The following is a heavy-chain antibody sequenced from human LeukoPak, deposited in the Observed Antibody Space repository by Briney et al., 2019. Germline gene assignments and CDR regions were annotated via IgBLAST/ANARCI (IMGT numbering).Heavy chain of an antibody. D-gene: IGHD1-1*01. V-gene: IGHV4-34*12. CDR1: GGSFSGYY. CDR3: AREIDRAGENVYH. Sequence: PSETLSLTCAVYGGSFSGYYWSWIRQTPRKGLEWIGNLFHSGSTYYNPSLKSRVTISVDTSKNQFSLKLRSVTAADTAVYYCAREIDRAGENVYHWGQGTLVTVSS. CDR2: LFHSGST. J-gene: IGHJ5*02.